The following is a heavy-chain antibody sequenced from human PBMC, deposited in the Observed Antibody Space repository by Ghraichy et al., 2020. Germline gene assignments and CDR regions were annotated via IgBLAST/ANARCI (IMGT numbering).Heavy chain of an antibody. D-gene: IGHD3-16*01. V-gene: IGHV3-49*04. J-gene: IGHJ5*02. CDR3: ATLGGNEAWDRVWFDP. CDR1: GFIFGAYA. Sequence: GESLNISCTASGFIFGAYAVTWVRQAPGKGLEWIGFIRNKASGETTQYAASVKDRFTISRDDSKSIAYLQLRSLRAEDTAVYYCATLGGNEAWDRVWFDPWGQGPLVTVSS. CDR2: IRNKASGETT.